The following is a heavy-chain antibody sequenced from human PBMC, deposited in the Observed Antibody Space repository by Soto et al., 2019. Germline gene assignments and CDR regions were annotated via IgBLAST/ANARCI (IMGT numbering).Heavy chain of an antibody. CDR3: VRDPLFNRYWYIHL. CDR2: IIPIFGTA. Sequence: SVKVSCKASGGTFSSYAISWVRQAPGQGLEWMGGIIPIFGTANYAQKFQGRVTITADESTSTAYMELSSLRSEDTAVYYCVRDPLFNRYWYIHLWGRGILVTVSS. J-gene: IGHJ2*01. CDR1: GGTFSSYA. V-gene: IGHV1-69*13. D-gene: IGHD3-10*02.